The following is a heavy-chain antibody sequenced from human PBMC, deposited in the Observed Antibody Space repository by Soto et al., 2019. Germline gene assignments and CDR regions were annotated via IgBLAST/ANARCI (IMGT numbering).Heavy chain of an antibody. V-gene: IGHV4-30-2*01. D-gene: IGHD3-10*01. CDR1: GGSISGGGFS. Sequence: SETLSLTCAVSGGSISGGGFSWSWIRQPPGKGLEWIGYILHTGGTQYNPSLKSRVSMSVDKSKNQFSLHLTSVTAADTAVYYCARLQFGEGFDYWGQGALVTVSS. CDR2: ILHTGGT. CDR3: ARLQFGEGFDY. J-gene: IGHJ4*02.